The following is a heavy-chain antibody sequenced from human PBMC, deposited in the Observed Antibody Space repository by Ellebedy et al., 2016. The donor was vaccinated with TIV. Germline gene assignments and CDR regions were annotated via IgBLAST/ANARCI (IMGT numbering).Heavy chain of an antibody. V-gene: IGHV3-53*01. Sequence: PGGSLRLSCAASGFTVTTNYMNWVRQAPGKGLELVSVIFSAADGGETHYADSVKGRFTISRDSSKNTLYLQMNSLRAEDTALYYCARDSDTSAFYWFFDLWGRGTPVTFSS. CDR2: IFSAADGGET. D-gene: IGHD3-22*01. CDR3: ARDSDTSAFYWFFDL. J-gene: IGHJ2*01. CDR1: GFTVTTNY.